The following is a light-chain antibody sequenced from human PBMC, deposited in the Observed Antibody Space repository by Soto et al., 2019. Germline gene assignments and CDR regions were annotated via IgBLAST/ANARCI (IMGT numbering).Light chain of an antibody. CDR2: LGS. Sequence: DIVMTQSPLSLPVTPGEPASISCRSSQSLLHSNGNNYFDWYLQKPGQSPQLLIYLGSNRASGVPDRFSGSGSGTDFTLKISRVEAADVGVYYCMQALQSPYTFGQGTKLEIK. CDR1: QSLLHSNGNNY. V-gene: IGKV2-28*01. J-gene: IGKJ2*01. CDR3: MQALQSPYT.